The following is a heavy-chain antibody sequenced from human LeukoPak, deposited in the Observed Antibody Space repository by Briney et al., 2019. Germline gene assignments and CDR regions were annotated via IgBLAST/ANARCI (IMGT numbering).Heavy chain of an antibody. D-gene: IGHD2-21*01. Sequence: ASVKVSCKASGYTFTSYSMHWVRQAPGQGLERMGIINPSGGSTSYAQKFQGRVTMTRDMSTSTVYMELSSLRSGDTAVYYCARGSALRNAFDIWGQGTMVTVSS. CDR3: ARGSALRNAFDI. V-gene: IGHV1-46*01. CDR1: GYTFTSYS. CDR2: INPSGGST. J-gene: IGHJ3*02.